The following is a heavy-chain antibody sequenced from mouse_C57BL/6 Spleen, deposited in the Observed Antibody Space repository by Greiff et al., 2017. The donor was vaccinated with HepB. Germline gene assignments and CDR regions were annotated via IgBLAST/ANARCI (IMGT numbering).Heavy chain of an antibody. J-gene: IGHJ4*01. D-gene: IGHD1-1*01. CDR2: IYPRSGNT. V-gene: IGHV1-81*01. CDR1: GYTFTSYG. CDR3: ARREEITTVVDAMDY. Sequence: QVQLKESGAELARPGASVKLSCKASGYTFTSYGISWVKQRTGQGLEWIGEIYPRSGNTYYNEKFKGKATLTADKSSSTAYMELRSLTSEDSAVYFCARREEITTVVDAMDYWGQGTSVTVSS.